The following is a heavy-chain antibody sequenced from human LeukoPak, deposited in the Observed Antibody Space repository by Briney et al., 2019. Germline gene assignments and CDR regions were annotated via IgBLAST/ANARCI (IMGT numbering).Heavy chain of an antibody. CDR1: GFTFSSYG. V-gene: IGHV3-30*18. CDR3: AKLPSENIVVVVAATQDY. CDR2: ILYDGSHT. Sequence: GGSRRLSCAASGFTFSSYGMHWVRQAPGKGLEWVAVILYDGSHTYYEDSGEGRFTISRDNSKNALYLQMNSLRAEDTAVYYCAKLPSENIVVVVAATQDYWGQGTLVTVSS. D-gene: IGHD2-15*01. J-gene: IGHJ4*02.